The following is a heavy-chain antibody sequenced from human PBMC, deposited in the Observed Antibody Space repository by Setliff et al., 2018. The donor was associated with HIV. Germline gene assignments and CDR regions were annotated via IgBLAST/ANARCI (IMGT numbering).Heavy chain of an antibody. D-gene: IGHD7-27*01. V-gene: IGHV1-2*02. CDR1: GYTSTDDY. CDR3: ARGADYLGIPSYYYYYMDV. CDR2: INPNSGGT. J-gene: IGHJ6*03. Sequence: ASVKVSCKASGYTSTDDYMHWVRQAPGQGLEWMGWINPNSGGTNYAQKFQGRVTMTRDTSMSTAYMELSSLRSGDTAVYYCARGADYLGIPSYYYYYMDVWGKGTTVTVSS.